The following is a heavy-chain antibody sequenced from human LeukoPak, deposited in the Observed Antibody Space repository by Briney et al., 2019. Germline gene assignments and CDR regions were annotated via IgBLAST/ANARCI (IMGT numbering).Heavy chain of an antibody. CDR3: AKDEGVVLSTSFDFGH. J-gene: IGHJ4*02. V-gene: IGHV3-23*01. D-gene: IGHD3-10*01. CDR2: ISGGGRNT. CDR1: GFTFSTYA. Sequence: GGSLRLSCVVSGFTFSTYAMSWVRQAPGKGLEWVAFISGGGRNTYYADSVKGRFTISRDNFRNALSLQMNSLRPDDTAIYYCAKDEGVVLSTSFDFGHWGQGTLVAVSS.